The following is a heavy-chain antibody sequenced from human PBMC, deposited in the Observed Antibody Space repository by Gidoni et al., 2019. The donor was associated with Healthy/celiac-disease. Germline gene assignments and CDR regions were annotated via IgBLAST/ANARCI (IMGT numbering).Heavy chain of an antibody. Sequence: EVHPLESGGVLVQPGSSLRLSCTPSAFTFADSALHWVRQAPGQGLEWVSDISWNSGSIGYADSVKGRFSISRDNAKNSLYLQRNSLRAEDTALYYCAKDIVVVPADGDYGMDVWGQGTTVTVSS. CDR1: AFTFADSA. D-gene: IGHD2-2*01. V-gene: IGHV3-9*01. CDR2: ISWNSGSI. CDR3: AKDIVVVPADGDYGMDV. J-gene: IGHJ6*02.